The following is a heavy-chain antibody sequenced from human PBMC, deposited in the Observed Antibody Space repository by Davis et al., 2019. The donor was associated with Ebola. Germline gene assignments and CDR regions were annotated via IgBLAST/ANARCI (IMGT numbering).Heavy chain of an antibody. D-gene: IGHD6-13*01. Sequence: HTGGSLRLSCAASGVTLSFYWMHWVRQAPGKGLVWVSRINSDGSSTNYADSVKGRFTISRDNAKNTLYLQMNSLRTEDTALYYCAKIGVAGGHYWGQGTLVTVSS. V-gene: IGHV3-74*01. CDR3: AKIGVAGGHY. CDR1: GVTLSFYW. CDR2: INSDGSST. J-gene: IGHJ4*02.